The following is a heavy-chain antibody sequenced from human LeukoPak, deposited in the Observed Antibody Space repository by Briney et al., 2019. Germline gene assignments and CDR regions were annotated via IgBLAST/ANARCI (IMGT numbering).Heavy chain of an antibody. V-gene: IGHV3-74*01. Sequence: PGGSLRPSCAASGFTFSSYWMHWVRQAPGKGLVWVSRINSDGSSTSYADSVKGRFTISRDNAKNTLYLQMNSLRAEDTAVYYCARDEGSGWLFDYWGQGTLVTVSS. J-gene: IGHJ4*02. CDR3: ARDEGSGWLFDY. CDR2: INSDGSST. D-gene: IGHD6-19*01. CDR1: GFTFSSYW.